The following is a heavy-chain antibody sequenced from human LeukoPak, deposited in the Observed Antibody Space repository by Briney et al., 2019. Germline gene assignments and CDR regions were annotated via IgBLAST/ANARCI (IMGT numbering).Heavy chain of an antibody. Sequence: SETLSLICTVSGDSINNYYWSWIRHPAGKGLECIGRNYTRGSTKYNPSLKSRVNMSVDTSKDQFSLKLSAVTAADTAVYYCARGRYCSADICTGGDAFDIWGQGTMVSVSS. J-gene: IGHJ3*02. CDR2: NYTRGST. CDR3: ARGRYCSADICTGGDAFDI. D-gene: IGHD2-15*01. CDR1: GDSINNYY. V-gene: IGHV4-4*07.